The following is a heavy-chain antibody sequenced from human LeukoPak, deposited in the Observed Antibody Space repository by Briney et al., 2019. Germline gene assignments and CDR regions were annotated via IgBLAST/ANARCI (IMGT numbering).Heavy chain of an antibody. J-gene: IGHJ4*02. CDR2: FYSNA. CDR1: GFSLTNAW. CDR3: FTDGDGYNKGYL. Sequence: GGSLRLSCAASGFSLTNAWMNWVRQAPGKGLECAGRFYSNAQYAAPVQGRFTISRDDSKNTLYLQINSLRTDDTAVYYCFTDGDGYNKGYLWGQGTLVTVSS. V-gene: IGHV3-72*01. D-gene: IGHD5-24*01.